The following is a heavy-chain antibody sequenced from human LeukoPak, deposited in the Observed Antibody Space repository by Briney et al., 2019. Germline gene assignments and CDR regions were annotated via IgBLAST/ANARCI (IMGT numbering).Heavy chain of an antibody. V-gene: IGHV4-61*01. CDR3: ARKVYEDGVGAFDI. D-gene: IGHD2-8*01. CDR2: IYYSGST. Sequence: SETLSLTCTVSGYSISSGYYWGWIRQPPGNGLEWIGYIYYSGSTNYNPSLKSRVTISVDTSKNQFSLKLSSVTAADTAVHYCARKVYEDGVGAFDIWGQGTMVTVSS. CDR1: GYSISSGYY. J-gene: IGHJ3*02.